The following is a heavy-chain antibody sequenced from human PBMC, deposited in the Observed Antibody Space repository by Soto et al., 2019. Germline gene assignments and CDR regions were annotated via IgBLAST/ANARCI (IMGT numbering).Heavy chain of an antibody. CDR1: GGSVNSGGYS. CDR3: ARGVLA. D-gene: IGHD2-8*01. CDR2: ISPSGSP. V-gene: IGHV4-30-2*01. J-gene: IGHJ5*02. Sequence: PSETLSLTCSVSGGSVNSGGYSGSWIRQPPGKGLEWIGFISPSGSPAYNPSLKSRVTISVDRSNNQISLELSSVTAADTAVYYCARGVLAWGPGTLVTVSS.